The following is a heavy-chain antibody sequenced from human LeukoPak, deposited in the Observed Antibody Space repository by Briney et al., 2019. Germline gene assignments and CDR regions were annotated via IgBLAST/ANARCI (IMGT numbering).Heavy chain of an antibody. CDR1: GGSMSSGTYY. J-gene: IGHJ5*01. CDR2: IYYSGST. CDR3: ARVADTAMVRRGLFDS. Sequence: PSETLSLTCTVSGGSMSSGTYYWSWIRQPPGKGLEWIGYIYYSGSTNYNPSLTSRVTMSVDTSKNQFSLKLSSVTAADTAVYYCARVADTAMVRRGLFDSWGQGALVTVSS. D-gene: IGHD5-18*01. V-gene: IGHV4-61*01.